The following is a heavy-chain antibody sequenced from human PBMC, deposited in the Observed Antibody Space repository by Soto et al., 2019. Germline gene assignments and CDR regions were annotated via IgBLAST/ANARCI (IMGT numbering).Heavy chain of an antibody. Sequence: SLRLSCAASGFSFGEYVMHWVRQAPGKGLEWVSGITWNSGIIVYADSVKDRFTISRDNAKNSLYLQMNTLRPEDTALYYCVKVRYSSGYYYFDYWGQGTQVTVSS. CDR3: VKVRYSSGYYYFDY. V-gene: IGHV3-9*01. D-gene: IGHD5-12*01. CDR1: GFSFGEYV. J-gene: IGHJ4*02. CDR2: ITWNSGII.